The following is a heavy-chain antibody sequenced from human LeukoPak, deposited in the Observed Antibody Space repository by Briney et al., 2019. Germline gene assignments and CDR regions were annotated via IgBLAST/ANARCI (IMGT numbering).Heavy chain of an antibody. V-gene: IGHV3-21*01. CDR2: ISSSSSYI. CDR3: AREDLEWLLSNYYGMDV. J-gene: IGHJ6*02. CDR1: GFTFSSYW. D-gene: IGHD3-3*01. Sequence: GGSLRLSCAASGFTFSSYWMSWVRQAPGKGLEWVSSISSSSSYIYYADSVKGRFTISRDNAKNSLYLQMNSLRAEDTAVYYCAREDLEWLLSNYYGMDVWGQGTTVTVSS.